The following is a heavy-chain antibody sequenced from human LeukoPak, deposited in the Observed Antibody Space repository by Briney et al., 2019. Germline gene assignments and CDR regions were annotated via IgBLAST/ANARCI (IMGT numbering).Heavy chain of an antibody. D-gene: IGHD5-12*01. Sequence: GASVNVSCKASGGTFSSYAISWVRQAPGRGLEWMGGIIPIFGTANYAQKFQGRVTITADESTSTAYMELSSLRSEDTAVYYCARAFGLRRGYSGYDRYYGMDVWGQGTTVTVSS. CDR3: ARAFGLRRGYSGYDRYYGMDV. V-gene: IGHV1-69*13. CDR2: IIPIFGTA. J-gene: IGHJ6*02. CDR1: GGTFSSYA.